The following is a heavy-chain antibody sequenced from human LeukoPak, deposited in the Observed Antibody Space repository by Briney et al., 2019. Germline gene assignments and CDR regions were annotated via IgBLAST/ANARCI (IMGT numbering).Heavy chain of an antibody. D-gene: IGHD3-10*01. Sequence: ASVKVSCKASGGTFSSYAISWVRQAPGQGLEWMGGIIPILGTANYAQKFQGRVTITTDESTSTAYMELSSLRSEDTAVYYCASAYYYDSRRDAFDIWGQGTMVTVSS. V-gene: IGHV1-69*05. CDR3: ASAYYYDSRRDAFDI. J-gene: IGHJ3*02. CDR2: IIPILGTA. CDR1: GGTFSSYA.